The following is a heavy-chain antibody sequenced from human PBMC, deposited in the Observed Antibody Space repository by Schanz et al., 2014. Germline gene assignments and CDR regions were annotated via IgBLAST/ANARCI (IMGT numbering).Heavy chain of an antibody. CDR3: VSQTGSPNY. Sequence: DVHLLESGGGLVQPGGSLRLSCAASEFTFSTDAMSWVRQAPGKGLEWVANIKEDGSVKDYVDSVKGRFTISRDNAKRSLFLQMNSLRVEDTAVYFCVSQTGSPNYWGQGTLXTVSS. J-gene: IGHJ4*02. D-gene: IGHD6-13*01. CDR2: IKEDGSVK. CDR1: EFTFSTDA. V-gene: IGHV3-7*02.